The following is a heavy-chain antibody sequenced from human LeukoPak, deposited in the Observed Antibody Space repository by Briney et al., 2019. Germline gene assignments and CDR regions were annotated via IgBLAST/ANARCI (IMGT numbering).Heavy chain of an antibody. V-gene: IGHV3-11*01. CDR3: ARGVPTGIDYFDY. Sequence: GGSLRLSCAASGFTFSDYYMSWIGQAPGKGLEWVSYISNSGSTIYYADSVKGRFTISRDNAKNSLYLQMNSLRAEDTAVYSCARGVPTGIDYFDYWGQGPLVTVS. CDR1: GFTFSDYY. J-gene: IGHJ4*02. CDR2: ISNSGSTI. D-gene: IGHD1-1*01.